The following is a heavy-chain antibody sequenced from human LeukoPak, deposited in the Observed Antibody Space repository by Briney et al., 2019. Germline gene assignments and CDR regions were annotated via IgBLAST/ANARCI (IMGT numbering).Heavy chain of an antibody. CDR3: ARGQEYSYGQFDY. J-gene: IGHJ4*02. V-gene: IGHV3-74*01. CDR2: INGDGRTT. D-gene: IGHD5-18*01. Sequence: GGSLRLSCAASGFTLSSHWMHWVRQPLGKGLVWVSRINGDGRTTSYADSVKGRFTISKDNAKNTMYLQINSLRADDTAVYYCARGQEYSYGQFDYWGQGTLVTVSS. CDR1: GFTLSSHW.